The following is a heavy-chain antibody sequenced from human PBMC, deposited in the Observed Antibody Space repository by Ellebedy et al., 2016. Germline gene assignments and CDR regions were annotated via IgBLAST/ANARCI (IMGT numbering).Heavy chain of an antibody. CDR3: ARGWQQLVWDNWFDP. Sequence: GSLRLSCTVSGGSISSYYWSWIRQPPGKGLEWIGYIYYSGSTNYNPSLKSRVTISVDTSKNQFSLKLSSVTAADTAVYYCARGWQQLVWDNWFDPWGQGTLVTVSS. D-gene: IGHD6-13*01. CDR1: GGSISSYY. V-gene: IGHV4-59*01. CDR2: IYYSGST. J-gene: IGHJ5*02.